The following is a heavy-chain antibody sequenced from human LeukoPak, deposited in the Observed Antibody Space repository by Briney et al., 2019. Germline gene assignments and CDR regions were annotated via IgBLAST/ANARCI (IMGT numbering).Heavy chain of an antibody. J-gene: IGHJ1*01. CDR3: ARVSKTWLTSDH. V-gene: IGHV1-18*01. CDR1: GYTFTSYG. Sequence: ASVKVSCKASGYTFTSYGISWVRQAPGQGLEWIGWISAYNGNTNYAQKLQGRVTMTTDTSTSTAYMELRSLRSDDTAVYYCARVSKTWLTSDHWGQGTLVTVSS. D-gene: IGHD6-19*01. CDR2: ISAYNGNT.